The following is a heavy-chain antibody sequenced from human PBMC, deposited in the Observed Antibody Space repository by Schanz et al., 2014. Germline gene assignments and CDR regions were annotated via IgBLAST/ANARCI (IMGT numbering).Heavy chain of an antibody. V-gene: IGHV1-69*04. D-gene: IGHD6-13*01. CDR2: IIPIHGIA. CDR3: ARSGSSNWYFFDY. Sequence: QVQLVQSGAEVKKPGASVKVSCKASGYTFTSYGISWVRQAPGQGLEWMGRIIPIHGIANYAQKFQGRVSITADTSASTAYMELTSLRSEDTAVYFCARSGSSNWYFFDYWGQGTLVTVSS. J-gene: IGHJ4*02. CDR1: GYTFTSYG.